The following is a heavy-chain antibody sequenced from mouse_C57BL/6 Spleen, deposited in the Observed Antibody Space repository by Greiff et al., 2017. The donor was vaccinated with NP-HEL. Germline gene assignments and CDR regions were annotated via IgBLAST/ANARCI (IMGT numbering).Heavy chain of an antibody. V-gene: IGHV1-80*01. CDR3: ARQKTAQATDFDY. CDR2: IYPGDGDT. D-gene: IGHD3-2*02. Sequence: VQLQQSGAELVKPGASVKISCKASGYAFSSYWMNWVKQRPGKGLEWIGQIYPGDGDTNYNGKFKGKATLAADKSSSTAYMQLSSLTSEDSAVYVCARQKTAQATDFDYWGQGTTLTVSS. CDR1: GYAFSSYW. J-gene: IGHJ2*01.